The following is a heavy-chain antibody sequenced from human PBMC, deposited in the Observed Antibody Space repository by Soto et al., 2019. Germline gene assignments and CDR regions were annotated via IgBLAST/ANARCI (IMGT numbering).Heavy chain of an antibody. J-gene: IGHJ6*02. CDR2: RYYTSKWNN. CDR1: GDSVSSNSAT. V-gene: IGHV6-1*01. CDR3: ARGRAGTMDV. Sequence: HSQTLSLTCAISGDSVSSNSATWNWIRQSPSRGLEWLGRRYYTSKWNNDYAVSVRSRITINPDTSKNQFSLQLNSVTPEDTAVYYCARGRAGTMDVWGRGTAVTVSS. D-gene: IGHD1-1*01.